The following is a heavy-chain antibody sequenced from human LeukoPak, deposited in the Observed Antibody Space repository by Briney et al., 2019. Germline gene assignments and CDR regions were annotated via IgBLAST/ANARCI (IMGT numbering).Heavy chain of an antibody. J-gene: IGHJ4*02. CDR2: MNPNSGNT. CDR1: GCTFTSYD. Sequence: ASVKVSCKASGCTFTSYDINWVRQATGQGLEWMGWMNPNSGNTGYAQKFQGRVTMTRNTSISTAYMELSSLRSEDTAVYYCARGGKDTMIEDADWGIDYWGQGTLVTVSS. V-gene: IGHV1-8*01. D-gene: IGHD3-22*01. CDR3: ARGGKDTMIEDADWGIDY.